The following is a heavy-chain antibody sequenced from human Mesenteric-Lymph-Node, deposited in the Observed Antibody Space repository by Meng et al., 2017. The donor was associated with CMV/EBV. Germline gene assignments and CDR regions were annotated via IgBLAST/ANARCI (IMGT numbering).Heavy chain of an antibody. CDR1: GFTFSGYA. V-gene: IGHV3-30*02. D-gene: IGHD2-8*02. CDR3: AKDRLVGYAPGYFDS. CDR2: TRFDGGDT. Sequence: GESLKISCATSGFTFSGYAMHWVRQAPGKGLEWVAFTRFDGGDTSYAKSLKGRFTISRDNSNNTVSLRMNSLRAEDTATYYCAKDRLVGYAPGYFDSWGQGTQVTVSS. J-gene: IGHJ4*02.